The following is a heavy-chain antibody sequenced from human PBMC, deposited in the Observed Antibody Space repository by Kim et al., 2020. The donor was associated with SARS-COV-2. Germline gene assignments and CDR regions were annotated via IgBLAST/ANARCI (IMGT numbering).Heavy chain of an antibody. V-gene: IGHV3-53*03. Sequence: SKPEQSRLAISRDNSKNALYLQVNSLRSEDTAVYYCARGGYRSSWGTFDPWGQGTLVTVSS. D-gene: IGHD6-13*01. J-gene: IGHJ5*02. CDR3: ARGGYRSSWGTFDP.